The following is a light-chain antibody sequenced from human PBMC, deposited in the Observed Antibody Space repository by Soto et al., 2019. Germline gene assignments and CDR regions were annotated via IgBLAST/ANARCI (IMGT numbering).Light chain of an antibody. J-gene: IGKJ1*01. Sequence: EIVMPQSLATLSVSPGERAILSWSATRNGSSNLASYQQKTPQAPRRIIYGAFTSATGIPARISGSGSGTTFTPTIISLQSEEYAVYYCQQYNNWRCTFGQGTKVDIK. CDR1: RNGSSN. V-gene: IGKV3-15*01. CDR2: GAF. CDR3: QQYNNWRCT.